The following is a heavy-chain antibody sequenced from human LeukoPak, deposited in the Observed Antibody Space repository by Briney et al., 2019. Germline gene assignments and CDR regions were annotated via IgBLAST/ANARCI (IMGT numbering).Heavy chain of an antibody. CDR2: IKQDGSEK. Sequence: PGGSLRLSCRDFGFTFDDYGMSWVRQAPGKGLEWVANIKQDGSEKYYVDSVKGRFTISRDNAKNSLYMQMNSLRAEDTAVYYCARDLNMYDFWSGYYTDWGQGILVTVSS. CDR1: GFTFDDYG. D-gene: IGHD3-3*01. J-gene: IGHJ4*02. V-gene: IGHV3-7*01. CDR3: ARDLNMYDFWSGYYTD.